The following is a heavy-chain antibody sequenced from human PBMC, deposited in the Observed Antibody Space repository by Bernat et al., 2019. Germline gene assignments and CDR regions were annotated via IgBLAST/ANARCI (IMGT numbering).Heavy chain of an antibody. CDR1: GGSISSSTYY. Sequence: QLQLQESGPGLVKPSETLSLTCTVSGGSISSSTYYWGWIRQPPGKRLECIGSIYYSGGTYYNPSLKSRLTISVDTSKNQFSLKLNSVTAADTAVYYCARPWELLNFDLWGRGTLVTVSS. D-gene: IGHD1-26*01. V-gene: IGHV4-39*01. J-gene: IGHJ2*01. CDR2: IYYSGGT. CDR3: ARPWELLNFDL.